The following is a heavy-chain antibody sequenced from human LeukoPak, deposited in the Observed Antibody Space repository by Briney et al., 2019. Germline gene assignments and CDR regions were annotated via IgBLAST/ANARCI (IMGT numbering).Heavy chain of an antibody. V-gene: IGHV1-2*06. CDR1: GYTFTGYY. D-gene: IGHD6-6*01. CDR2: INPNSGGT. Sequence: GASVKVSCKASGYTFTGYYMHWVRQAPGQGLEWMGRINPNSGGTNYAQKFQGRVTMTRDTSISTAYMELSRLRSDNTAVYYCARPYSSSAFDYWGQGTLVTVSS. CDR3: ARPYSSSAFDY. J-gene: IGHJ4*02.